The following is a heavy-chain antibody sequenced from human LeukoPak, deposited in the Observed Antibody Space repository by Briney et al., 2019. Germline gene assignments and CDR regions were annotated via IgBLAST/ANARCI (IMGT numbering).Heavy chain of an antibody. D-gene: IGHD5-18*01. CDR1: GGSISSYY. J-gene: IGHJ4*02. V-gene: IGHV4-59*12. CDR2: IYYSGST. Sequence: PSETLSLTCTVSGGSISSYYWSWIRQPPGKGLEWIGYIYYSGSTNYNPSLKSRVTISVDTSKNQFSLKLSSVTAADTAVYCCARERVGYSYGYNYFDYWGQGTLVTVSS. CDR3: ARERVGYSYGYNYFDY.